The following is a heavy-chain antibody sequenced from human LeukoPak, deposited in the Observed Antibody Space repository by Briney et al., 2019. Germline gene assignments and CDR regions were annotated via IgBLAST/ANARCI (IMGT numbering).Heavy chain of an antibody. CDR2: ISSSSSYI. Sequence: PGGSLRLSCAASGFTFSSYSMNWVRQAPGKGLEWVSSISSSSSYIYYADSVKGRFTISRDNSKNTLYLQMNSLRAEDTAVYYCARAWYDSSGYYYPFFDYWGQGTLVTVSS. CDR3: ARAWYDSSGYYYPFFDY. V-gene: IGHV3-21*01. CDR1: GFTFSSYS. D-gene: IGHD3-22*01. J-gene: IGHJ4*02.